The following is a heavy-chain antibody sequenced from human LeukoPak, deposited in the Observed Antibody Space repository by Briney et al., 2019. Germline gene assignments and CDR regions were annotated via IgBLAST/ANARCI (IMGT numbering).Heavy chain of an antibody. Sequence: ASVKVSCKASGYTFTSHGISWVRHAPGLGPEWMGWISPYNGNTNYSQKLQGRVTMTTDTSTNTAYMELRSLRSDDTAIYYCARIRDGYNDAYDIWGQGTVVTVPS. D-gene: IGHD5-24*01. J-gene: IGHJ3*02. V-gene: IGHV1-18*01. CDR2: ISPYNGNT. CDR1: GYTFTSHG. CDR3: ARIRDGYNDAYDI.